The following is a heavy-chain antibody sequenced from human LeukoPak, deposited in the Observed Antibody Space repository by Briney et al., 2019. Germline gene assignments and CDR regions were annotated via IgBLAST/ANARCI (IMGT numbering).Heavy chain of an antibody. CDR3: AKLGGYSSTSSDH. V-gene: IGHV3-23*01. CDR1: GFTFSSYV. D-gene: IGHD6-19*01. J-gene: IGHJ4*02. CDR2: VTGSGGST. Sequence: PGGSLRLSCAASGFTFSSYVMSWVRQAPGKGLEWVSTVTGSGGSTYYADSVKGRFTISRDNSKNTLYLQMNSLRAEDTAMYYCAKLGGYSSTSSDHWGQGSLVSVSS.